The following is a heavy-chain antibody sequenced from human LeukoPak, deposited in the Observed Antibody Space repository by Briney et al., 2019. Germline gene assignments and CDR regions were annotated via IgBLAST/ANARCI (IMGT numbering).Heavy chain of an antibody. CDR3: ARTPLYGDED. Sequence: SETLSLTCTVSGGSISSSSYYWGWIRQPPGKGLEWIGSIYYSGSTYYNPSLKSRVTISVDTSKNQFSLKLRSVTAADTAVYYCARTPLYGDEDWGQGTLVTVSS. J-gene: IGHJ4*02. CDR1: GGSISSSSYY. D-gene: IGHD4-17*01. V-gene: IGHV4-39*01. CDR2: IYYSGST.